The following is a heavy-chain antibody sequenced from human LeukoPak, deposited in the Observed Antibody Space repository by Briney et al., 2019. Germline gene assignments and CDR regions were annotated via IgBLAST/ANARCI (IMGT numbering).Heavy chain of an antibody. V-gene: IGHV3-48*03. Sequence: PGGSLRLSCAASGFTFSSYEMNWVRQAPGKGLEWVSYISSSGSTIYYADSVKGRFTISRENAKPSLYLQMNSLRAEDTAVYYCARALYYDFWFDYWGQGTLVTVSS. CDR3: ARALYYDFWFDY. D-gene: IGHD3-3*01. CDR2: ISSSGSTI. CDR1: GFTFSSYE. J-gene: IGHJ4*02.